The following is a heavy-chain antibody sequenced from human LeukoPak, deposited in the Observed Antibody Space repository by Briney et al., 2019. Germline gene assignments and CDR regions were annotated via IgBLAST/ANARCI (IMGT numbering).Heavy chain of an antibody. Sequence: SETLSLTCTVSGGSISSYYWSWIRQPPGKGLEWIGYIYYSGSTNYNPSLKSRVTISVDTSKNQFSLKMRSVTAADTAVYYCASITFGGVMDHWGQGTLVTVSS. CDR3: ASITFGGVMDH. D-gene: IGHD3-16*01. J-gene: IGHJ4*02. V-gene: IGHV4-59*12. CDR1: GGSISSYY. CDR2: IYYSGST.